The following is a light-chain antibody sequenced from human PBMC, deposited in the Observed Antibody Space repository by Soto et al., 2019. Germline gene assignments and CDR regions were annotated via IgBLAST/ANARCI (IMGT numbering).Light chain of an antibody. Sequence: QSVLTQPPSVSAAPGQKVTIPCSGSSSNIGNNYVSWYQQLPGTAPKLLIYDNNKRPSGIPDRFSGSKSGTSATLGITGLQTGDEADYYCGTWDSSLSALVFGTGTKLTVL. V-gene: IGLV1-51*01. J-gene: IGLJ1*01. CDR1: SSNIGNNY. CDR2: DNN. CDR3: GTWDSSLSALV.